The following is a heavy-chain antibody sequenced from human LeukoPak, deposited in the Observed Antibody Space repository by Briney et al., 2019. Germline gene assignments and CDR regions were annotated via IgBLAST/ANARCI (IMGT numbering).Heavy chain of an antibody. CDR1: GYTFTGYY. CDR2: INPNSGGT. CDR3: ARSPRMTTSWDYFDY. Sequence: GASVKVSCKASGYTFTGYYMHWVRQAPGQGLEWMGWINPNSGGTNYAQKFRGWVTMTRDTSISTAYMELSRLRSDDTAVYYCARSPRMTTSWDYFDYWGQGTLVTVSS. V-gene: IGHV1-2*04. D-gene: IGHD4-17*01. J-gene: IGHJ4*02.